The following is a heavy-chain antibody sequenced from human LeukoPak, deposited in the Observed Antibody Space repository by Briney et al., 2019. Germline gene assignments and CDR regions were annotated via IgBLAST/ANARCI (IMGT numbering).Heavy chain of an antibody. CDR1: GYTFTSYG. J-gene: IGHJ4*02. V-gene: IGHV1-18*01. CDR2: ISGYNTHT. Sequence: ASVKVSCKASGYTFTSYGISWVRQAPGQGLEWMGWISGYNTHTNYAQKLQGKFTMTTDTSTSTAYMELRSLRSDDTAVYYCARGGSSSWYVDYWGQGTLVTVSS. D-gene: IGHD6-13*01. CDR3: ARGGSSSWYVDY.